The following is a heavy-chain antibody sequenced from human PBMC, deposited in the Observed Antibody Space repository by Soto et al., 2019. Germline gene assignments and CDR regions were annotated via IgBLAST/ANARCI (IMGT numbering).Heavy chain of an antibody. CDR2: IIGSGTSS. J-gene: IGHJ4*02. Sequence: EVQVLESGGGLVQPGGSLRLSCSTSGFSFSRSAMSWVRQAPGKGLEWVSSIIGSGTSSYSTESVKGRFTISRDNSNNTVYLEMNNLRAEDTAVYFCFKDRSNYPFLFEFWGQGALVTVSS. CDR3: FKDRSNYPFLFEF. D-gene: IGHD4-4*01. V-gene: IGHV3-23*01. CDR1: GFSFSRSA.